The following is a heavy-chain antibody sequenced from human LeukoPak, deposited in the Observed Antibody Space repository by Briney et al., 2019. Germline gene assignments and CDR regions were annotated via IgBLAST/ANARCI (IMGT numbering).Heavy chain of an antibody. CDR1: GGSFSGYY. CDR2: INHSGST. J-gene: IGHJ5*02. CDR3: ARGGGVLRFLEWPRNWFDP. D-gene: IGHD3-3*01. Sequence: PSETLSLTCAVYGGSFSGYYWSWIRQPPGKGLEWIGEINHSGSTNYNPSLKSRVTISVDTSKNQFSLKLSSVTAADTAVYYCARGGGVLRFLEWPRNWFDPWGQGTLVTVSS. V-gene: IGHV4-34*01.